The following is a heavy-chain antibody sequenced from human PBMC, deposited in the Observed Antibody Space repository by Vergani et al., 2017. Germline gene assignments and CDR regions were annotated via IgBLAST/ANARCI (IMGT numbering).Heavy chain of an antibody. CDR3: ARGDYGILTGYRY. J-gene: IGHJ4*02. Sequence: QVQVVQSGAEVKKSGASVKVSCKTSGYTFSNYYMHWVRQAPGQGLEWMGIINPSGGHTNYAQKFQGRVTMTRDTSTSTVYMELSSLRSEDTAIYYCARGDYGILTGYRYWGQRTLVTV. V-gene: IGHV1-46*03. D-gene: IGHD3-9*01. CDR1: GYTFSNYY. CDR2: INPSGGHT.